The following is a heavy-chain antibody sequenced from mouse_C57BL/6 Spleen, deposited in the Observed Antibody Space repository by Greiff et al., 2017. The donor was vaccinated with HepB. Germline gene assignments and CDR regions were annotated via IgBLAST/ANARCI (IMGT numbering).Heavy chain of an antibody. D-gene: IGHD4-1*01. CDR2: ISYDGSN. CDR3: ARVGRDYFDD. Sequence: DVKLEESGPGLVKPSQSLSLTCSVTGYSITSGYYWDWIRQFPGNKLEWMGYISYDGSNNYNPSLNNRISITRDTSKNQFFLKLNAVTTEDTATYYCARVGRDYFDDWGQGTTLTVSS. V-gene: IGHV3-6*01. J-gene: IGHJ2*01. CDR1: GYSITSGYY.